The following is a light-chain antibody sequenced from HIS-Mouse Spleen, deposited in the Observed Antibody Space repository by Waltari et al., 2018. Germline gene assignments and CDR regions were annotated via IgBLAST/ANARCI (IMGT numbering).Light chain of an antibody. V-gene: IGLV2-14*03. CDR3: SSYTSSSFNVV. CDR1: SSAVGGYNY. Sequence: QSALTQPASVSGSPGQSITISCPGPSSAVGGYNYVSWYQQHPGKAPKLMIYDVSNRPSGVSNRFSGSKSGNTASLTISGLQAEDEADYYCSSYTSSSFNVVFGGGTKLTVL. CDR2: DVS. J-gene: IGLJ2*01.